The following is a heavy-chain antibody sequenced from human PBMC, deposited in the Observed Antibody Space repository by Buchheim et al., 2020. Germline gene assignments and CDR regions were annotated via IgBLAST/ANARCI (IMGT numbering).Heavy chain of an antibody. Sequence: QVQLVESGGGLAKPGGSLRLSCTASRFTFSDYSMSWIRQAPGKGLECLSSISSSGGAIYYADSVKGRFTISRDNARTSLYFEMNSLRAEDTATYYCAREFRVAGPFYYYAMDVWGQGTT. D-gene: IGHD3-3*01. CDR1: RFTFSDYS. CDR2: ISSSGGAI. J-gene: IGHJ6*02. CDR3: AREFRVAGPFYYYAMDV. V-gene: IGHV3-11*01.